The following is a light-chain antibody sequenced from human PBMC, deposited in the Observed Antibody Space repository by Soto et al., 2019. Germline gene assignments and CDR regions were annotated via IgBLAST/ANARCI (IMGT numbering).Light chain of an antibody. Sequence: EILLTQSPGTLSLSQGQSATLSCRASQSVSSYLAWYQQKPGQAPRLLIYDASTRATGIPGTFSGRGSGTEFTLSISRLEPEDFAVYYCQQYGSLPLTFGRGTKVDIK. J-gene: IGKJ4*01. V-gene: IGKV3-20*01. CDR2: DAS. CDR3: QQYGSLPLT. CDR1: QSVSSY.